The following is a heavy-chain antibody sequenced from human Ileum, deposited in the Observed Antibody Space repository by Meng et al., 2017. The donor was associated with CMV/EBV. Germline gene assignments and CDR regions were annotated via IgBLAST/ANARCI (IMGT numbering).Heavy chain of an antibody. Sequence: LTGPGPGWVKPSEPLSLTCTVSGDSITSFYWSWIRQPAGKALEWIGRIYHGGSTNYNPSLKSRVTLSVDTSKNQFSMRLTSVTAADTAVYYCARGPGGFGDFNFDYWGQGTLVTVSS. J-gene: IGHJ4*02. V-gene: IGHV4-4*07. D-gene: IGHD3-16*01. CDR1: GDSITSFY. CDR3: ARGPGGFGDFNFDY. CDR2: IYHGGST.